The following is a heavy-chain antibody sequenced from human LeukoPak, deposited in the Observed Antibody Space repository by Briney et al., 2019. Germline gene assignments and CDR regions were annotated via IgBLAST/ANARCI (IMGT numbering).Heavy chain of an antibody. D-gene: IGHD3-10*01. J-gene: IGHJ6*03. Sequence: GGSLRLSCAASGFTVSSNYMSWVRQAPGKGLEWVSVIYSGGSTYYADSVKGRFTISRDNSKNTLYLQMNSLRAEDTAVYYCARDFGRGSYYMDVWGKGTTVTASS. CDR1: GFTVSSNY. V-gene: IGHV3-53*01. CDR3: ARDFGRGSYYMDV. CDR2: IYSGGST.